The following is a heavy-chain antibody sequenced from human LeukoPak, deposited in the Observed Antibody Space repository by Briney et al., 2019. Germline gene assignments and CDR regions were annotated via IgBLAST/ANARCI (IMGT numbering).Heavy chain of an antibody. CDR2: ISYDGSNK. CDR1: GFTFNSFG. V-gene: IGHV3-30*03. Sequence: GGSLRLSCAASGFTFNSFGMHWVRQAPGKGLEWVAVISYDGSNKYYADSVKGRFSISRDNSKNTLYLQMNSLRDEDTAVYYCDPHDSSSHFWGQGTLVTVSS. J-gene: IGHJ4*02. D-gene: IGHD6-6*01. CDR3: DPHDSSSHF.